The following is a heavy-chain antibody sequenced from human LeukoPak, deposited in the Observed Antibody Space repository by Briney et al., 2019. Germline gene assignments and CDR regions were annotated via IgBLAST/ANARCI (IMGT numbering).Heavy chain of an antibody. CDR3: ARVGGVLIAVAGGFDY. Sequence: QPGGSLRLSCAASGFTFSSYWMHWVRQAPGKGLVWVSRINSDGSSTNYADSVKGRFTISRDNAKNTLYLQMNSLRAEDTAVYYCARVGGVLIAVAGGFDYWGQGTLVTVSS. CDR2: INSDGSST. J-gene: IGHJ4*02. V-gene: IGHV3-74*01. CDR1: GFTFSSYW. D-gene: IGHD6-19*01.